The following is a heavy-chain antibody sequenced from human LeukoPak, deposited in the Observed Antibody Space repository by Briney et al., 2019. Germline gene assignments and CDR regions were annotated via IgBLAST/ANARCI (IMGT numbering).Heavy chain of an antibody. V-gene: IGHV3-21*01. J-gene: IGHJ3*02. D-gene: IGHD4-23*01. CDR1: GFSFSNCS. CDR3: AGDYEGNLAFDI. Sequence: GGSLRLSCAASGFSFSNCSMNWVRQAPGKGLEWVSSVSSSSTYIYYADSLEGRFTISRDNVRNSLYLQMNSLRAEDTAVYYCAGDYEGNLAFDIWGQGTMVTVSS. CDR2: VSSSSTYI.